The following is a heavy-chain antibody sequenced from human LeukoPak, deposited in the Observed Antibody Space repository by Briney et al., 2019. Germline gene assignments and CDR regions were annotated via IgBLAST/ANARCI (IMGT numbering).Heavy chain of an antibody. CDR1: GHTFTGYY. V-gene: IGHV1-2*02. Sequence: ASVKVSCKAPGHTFTGYYMYWVRQAPGQGLEWMGWVDPNSGGTSYAQKFQGRVTMTRDTSTTTVYMELNRLNSDDTAVYYCARDSRVTNGDYWGQGTLVTVSS. D-gene: IGHD3-10*01. J-gene: IGHJ4*02. CDR3: ARDSRVTNGDY. CDR2: VDPNSGGT.